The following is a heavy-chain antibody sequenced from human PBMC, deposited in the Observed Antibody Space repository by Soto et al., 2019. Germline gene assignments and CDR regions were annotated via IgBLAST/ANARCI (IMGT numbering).Heavy chain of an antibody. V-gene: IGHV3-23*01. CDR3: AKLKYSYGHYYYYYGMDV. J-gene: IGHJ6*02. CDR1: GFTFSSYA. CDR2: ISGSGGST. D-gene: IGHD5-18*01. Sequence: GGSLRLSCAASGFTFSSYAMSWVRQAPGKGLEWVSAISGSGGSTYYADSVKGRFTISRDNSKNTLYLQMNSLRAEDTAVYYCAKLKYSYGHYYYYYGMDVWGQGTTVTVSS.